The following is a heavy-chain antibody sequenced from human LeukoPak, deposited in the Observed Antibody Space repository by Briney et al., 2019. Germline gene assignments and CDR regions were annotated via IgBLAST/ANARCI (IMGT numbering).Heavy chain of an antibody. Sequence: PGGSLRLSCAASGFTVSSNYMSWVRQAPGKGLEWVSYISSSGSTIYYADSVKGRFTISRDNAKNSLYLQMNSLRAEDTAVYYCARGGTESEFQEEPRPYYFDYWGQGTLVTVSS. V-gene: IGHV3-11*01. CDR3: ARGGTESEFQEEPRPYYFDY. CDR1: GFTVSSNY. J-gene: IGHJ4*02. CDR2: ISSSGSTI. D-gene: IGHD1-14*01.